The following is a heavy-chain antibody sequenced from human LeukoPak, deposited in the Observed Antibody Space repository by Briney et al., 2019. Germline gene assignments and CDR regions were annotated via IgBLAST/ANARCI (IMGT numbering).Heavy chain of an antibody. CDR1: GGSISSYY. J-gene: IGHJ3*02. CDR2: IYYSGST. V-gene: IGHV4-59*08. D-gene: IGHD1-26*01. Sequence: PSETLSLTCTVSGGSISSYYWSWIRQPPGKGLEWIGYIYYSGSTNYNPSLKSRVTIPVDTSKNQFSLKLSSVTAADTAVYYCASSGGDAFDIWGQGTMVTVSS. CDR3: ASSGGDAFDI.